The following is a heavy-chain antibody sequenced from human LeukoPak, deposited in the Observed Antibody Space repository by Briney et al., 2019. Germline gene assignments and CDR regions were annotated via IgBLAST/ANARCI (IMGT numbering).Heavy chain of an antibody. CDR1: GRSFSGYY. Sequence: SETLSLTCAVYGRSFSGYYWSWIRQPPGKGLEWIGEINHSGSTNYNPSLKSRVTILVDTSKNQFSLMLSSVTAADTALYYCARGRGYKSFDYWGQGTLVTVSS. CDR3: ARGRGYKSFDY. V-gene: IGHV4-34*01. CDR2: INHSGST. J-gene: IGHJ4*02. D-gene: IGHD5-24*01.